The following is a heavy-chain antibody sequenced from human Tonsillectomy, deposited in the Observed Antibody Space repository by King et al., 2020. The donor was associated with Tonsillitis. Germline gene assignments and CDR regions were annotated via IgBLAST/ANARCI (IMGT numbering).Heavy chain of an antibody. J-gene: IGHJ5*02. Sequence: VQLQQWGAGLLKPSETLSLTCAVYGGSFSGYYWSWLRQPPGKGLEWIGEINHSGSTNYNPSLKSRVTISVDTSKNQFSLRLSSVTAADTAVYYCARGQLRAPNLYRYWFDPWGQGTLVTVSS. CDR2: INHSGST. D-gene: IGHD1-1*01. V-gene: IGHV4-34*01. CDR1: GGSFSGYY. CDR3: ARGQLRAPNLYRYWFDP.